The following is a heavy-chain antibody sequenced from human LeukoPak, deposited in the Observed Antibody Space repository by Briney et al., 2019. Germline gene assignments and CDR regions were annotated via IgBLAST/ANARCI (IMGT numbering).Heavy chain of an antibody. V-gene: IGHV4-30-4*01. CDR3: ARHPQIYYYDSSGYYPNWFDP. CDR2: IYFTGSI. D-gene: IGHD3-22*01. Sequence: SETLSLTCTVSGGSVSSADYYWSWIRQPPGKGLEWIGYIYFTGSIYHNPSLRGRITISLDTSKNQFSLKLSSVTAADTAVYYCARHPQIYYYDSSGYYPNWFDPWGQGTLVTVSS. CDR1: GGSVSSADYY. J-gene: IGHJ5*02.